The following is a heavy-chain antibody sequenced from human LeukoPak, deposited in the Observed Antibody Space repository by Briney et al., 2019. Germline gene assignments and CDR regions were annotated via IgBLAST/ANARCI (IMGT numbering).Heavy chain of an antibody. Sequence: PGGSLRLSCVASGFTFSIHAVSWVRQAPGKGLDWVSIISGSGDDTYYADSVKGRFTISRDNSKNTLYLQMNSLRAEDTAVYYCARKRGDGSASSVKFDYWGQGTLVTVSS. CDR1: GFTFSIHA. V-gene: IGHV3-23*01. J-gene: IGHJ4*02. CDR2: ISGSGDDT. CDR3: ARKRGDGSASSVKFDY. D-gene: IGHD3-10*01.